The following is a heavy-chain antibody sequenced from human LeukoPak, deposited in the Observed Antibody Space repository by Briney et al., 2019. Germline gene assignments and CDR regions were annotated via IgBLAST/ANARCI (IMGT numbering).Heavy chain of an antibody. CDR3: AKDSLFALAFDY. CDR1: GFTFSSYS. Sequence: GGSLRLSCAASGFTFSSYSMNWVRQAPGKGLEWVSYISSSSSTIYYADSVKGRFTISRDDAKNSLYLQMNSLRAEDTAVYYCAKDSLFALAFDYWGEGTLVTVSS. V-gene: IGHV3-48*01. D-gene: IGHD3-3*01. J-gene: IGHJ4*02. CDR2: ISSSSSTI.